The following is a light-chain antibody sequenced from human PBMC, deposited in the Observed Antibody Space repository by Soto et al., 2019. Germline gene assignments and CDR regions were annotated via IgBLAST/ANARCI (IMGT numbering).Light chain of an antibody. CDR3: QQYGSSPLT. J-gene: IGKJ4*01. Sequence: EIVLKQSPGTLSLSQGEGATLSCRASQSVSSNYLAWYQQRPGQAPRLLIYGASTRATGIPARFSGSGSGTEFTLTISSLQSEDFAVYYCQQYGSSPLTFCGGTKADIK. V-gene: IGKV3-20*01. CDR2: GAS. CDR1: QSVSSNY.